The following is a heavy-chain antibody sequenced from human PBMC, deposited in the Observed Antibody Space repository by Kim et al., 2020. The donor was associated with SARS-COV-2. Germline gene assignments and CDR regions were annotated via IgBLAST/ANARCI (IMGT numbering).Heavy chain of an antibody. D-gene: IGHD1-26*01. CDR3: ARAQWELGFGY. J-gene: IGHJ4*02. V-gene: IGHV4-61*01. CDR1: GGSVSSGSYY. Sequence: SETLSLTCTASGGSVSSGSYYWSWIRQPPGKGLEWIGYIYYSGSTNYNPSLKSRVTISVDTSKNQFSLKLSSVTAADTAVYYCARAQWELGFGYWGQGTLVTVSS. CDR2: IYYSGST.